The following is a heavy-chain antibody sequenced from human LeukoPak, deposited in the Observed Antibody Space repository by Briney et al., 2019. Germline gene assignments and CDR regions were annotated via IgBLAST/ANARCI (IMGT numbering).Heavy chain of an antibody. V-gene: IGHV1-18*04. J-gene: IGHJ4*02. CDR3: ARRADGVLNPLFDY. D-gene: IGHD1-14*01. Sequence: ASVKVSCKASGYTFASYGISWVRQAPGQGFERMGWISAYNGNTNYAQKFQGRVTMTTETSTSTAYMEVRSLRSDDTAVYYCARRADGVLNPLFDYWGQGTLVTVSS. CDR1: GYTFASYG. CDR2: ISAYNGNT.